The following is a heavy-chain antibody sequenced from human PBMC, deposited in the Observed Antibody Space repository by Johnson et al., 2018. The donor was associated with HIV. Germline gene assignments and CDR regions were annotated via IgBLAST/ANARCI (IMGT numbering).Heavy chain of an antibody. CDR2: MYGGGST. J-gene: IGHJ3*02. CDR1: GFTFSTFT. CDR3: AKELADSSGYYADAFDI. V-gene: IGHV3-NL1*01. Sequence: QVQLVESGGGVVRPGGSLRLSCAASGFTFSTFTMNWVRQTPGKGLEWVSVMYGGGSTYHPDSVKGRFSLSRDNSKNTVYLQMNSLRAEDTAVYYCAKELADSSGYYADAFDIWGQGTMVTVSS. D-gene: IGHD3-22*01.